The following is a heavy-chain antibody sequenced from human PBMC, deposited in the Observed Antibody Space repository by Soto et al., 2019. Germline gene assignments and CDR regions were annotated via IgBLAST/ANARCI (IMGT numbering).Heavy chain of an antibody. Sequence: PSETLSLTCTVSGGSISSNYWTWIRQPPGKGPGWIGYVYNSGSTNYNPSLKSRVTISEDTSKSQFSLKVNSMTAADTAAYYCARYRREAVAGYTLDNWGQGILVTVSS. CDR3: ARYRREAVAGYTLDN. J-gene: IGHJ4*02. CDR1: GGSISSNY. D-gene: IGHD6-13*01. CDR2: VYNSGST. V-gene: IGHV4-59*01.